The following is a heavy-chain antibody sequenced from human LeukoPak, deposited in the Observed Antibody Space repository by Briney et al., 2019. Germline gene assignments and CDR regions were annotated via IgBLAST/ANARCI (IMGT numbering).Heavy chain of an antibody. V-gene: IGHV3-30*18. CDR3: AKAPTGLRLSLFDY. Sequence: GGALRLSCAASGFTFSSYGMHWVRQAPGKGLEWVAVISYDGSNKYYADSVKGRFTISRDNSKNTLYLQMNSLRAEDTAVYYCAKAPTGLRLSLFDYWGQGTLVTVSS. CDR1: GFTFSSYG. D-gene: IGHD3-16*01. CDR2: ISYDGSNK. J-gene: IGHJ4*02.